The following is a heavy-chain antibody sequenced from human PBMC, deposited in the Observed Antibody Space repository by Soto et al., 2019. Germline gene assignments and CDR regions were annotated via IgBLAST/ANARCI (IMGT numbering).Heavy chain of an antibody. Sequence: QVQLVQSGAEVKKPGASVKVSCKASGDTFTDYYIHWVRQAPGQGLEWMGTVNPSGGHTTYAQHSLAKMTRTSDTSSSTRYMPTTRLTTADTAVYYCARGGHVVVVTAALAPWGQGSLVTVSS. V-gene: IGHV1-46*01. J-gene: IGHJ5*02. CDR1: GDTFTDYY. CDR2: VNPSGGHT. D-gene: IGHD2-21*02. CDR3: ARGGHVVVVTAALAP.